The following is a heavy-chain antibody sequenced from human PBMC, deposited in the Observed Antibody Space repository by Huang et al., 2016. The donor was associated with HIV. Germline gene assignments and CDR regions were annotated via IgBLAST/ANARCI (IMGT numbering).Heavy chain of an antibody. J-gene: IGHJ4*01. V-gene: IGHV4-34*02. CDR1: NGSFSGYF. Sequence: QVRLQQWGAGLLKPSETLSLTCAVYNGSFSGYFCNWIRLAPRKGLEWIGEVSHSGNINSNPSLKRRVSMSVVPSKKQFALNLTSVTAAESAIYYCAGSPGMGMVAGGWVVHWGHGNQVTVSS. CDR3: AGSPGMGMVAGGWVVH. D-gene: IGHD6-19*01. CDR2: VSHSGNI.